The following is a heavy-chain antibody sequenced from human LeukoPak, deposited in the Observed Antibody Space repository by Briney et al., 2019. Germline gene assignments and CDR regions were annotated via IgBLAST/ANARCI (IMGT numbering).Heavy chain of an antibody. CDR3: TRAFD. V-gene: IGHV4-59*01. CDR1: GGSISSYY. J-gene: IGHJ4*02. CDR2: IYYSGST. D-gene: IGHD3-10*01. Sequence: PSETLSLTCTVSGGSISSYYWSWIRQPPGKGLEWIGYIYYSGSTNYNPSLKSRVTISVDTSKNQFSLKLSSVTAADTAVYYCTRAFDWGQGTLVTVSS.